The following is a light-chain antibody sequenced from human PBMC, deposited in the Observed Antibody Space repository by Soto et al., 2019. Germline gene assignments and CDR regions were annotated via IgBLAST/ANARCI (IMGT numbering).Light chain of an antibody. Sequence: QSVLTQPASVSGSPGQSITISCTGTSSDVGGYNYVSWYQQHPVKAPKLMIYDVRNRPSGVSNRFSGSKSVNTASLTISGLQAEYEADYYCSSYTTISTYVFGTGTKLTVL. CDR3: SSYTTISTYV. V-gene: IGLV2-14*01. CDR2: DVR. CDR1: SSDVGGYNY. J-gene: IGLJ1*01.